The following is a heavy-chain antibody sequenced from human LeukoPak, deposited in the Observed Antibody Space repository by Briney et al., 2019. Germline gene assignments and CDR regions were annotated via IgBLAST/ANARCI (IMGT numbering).Heavy chain of an antibody. CDR2: IYSGGTT. D-gene: IGHD6-6*01. V-gene: IGHV3-53*01. CDR1: GFTVSSNY. CDR3: ARSTSDIAARPIDY. J-gene: IGHJ4*02. Sequence: GSLRLSCAVSGFTVSSNYMSWVRQAPGKGLEWVSVIYSGGTTYYADSVKGRFTISRDNSKNTLYLQMNNLRAEDTGDYYCARSTSDIAARPIDYWGQGTLVTVSS.